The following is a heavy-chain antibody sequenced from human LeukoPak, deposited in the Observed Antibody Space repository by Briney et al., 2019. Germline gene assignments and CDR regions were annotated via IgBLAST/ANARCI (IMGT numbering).Heavy chain of an antibody. V-gene: IGHV3-21*01. J-gene: IGHJ4*02. Sequence: GGSLRLSCAASGFTFSSYSMNWVRQAPGKGLEWVSSISSSSYIYYADSVKGRFTISRDNAKNSLYLQMNSLRAEDTAVYYCARGIAAADTCFDYWGQGTLFTVSS. CDR1: GFTFSSYS. D-gene: IGHD6-13*01. CDR3: ARGIAAADTCFDY. CDR2: ISSSSYI.